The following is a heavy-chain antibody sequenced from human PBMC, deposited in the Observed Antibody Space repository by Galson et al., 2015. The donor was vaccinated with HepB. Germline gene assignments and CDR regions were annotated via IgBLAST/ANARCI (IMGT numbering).Heavy chain of an antibody. D-gene: IGHD3-22*01. J-gene: IGHJ4*02. Sequence: RQRPGKGLEWIGYIFYTGSTYYNPSLKSRVSMSVDTSKNQFSLELSSVTAADTAMYYCARDRYYYDSAGYDRYFDYWGQGTLVTVSS. CDR3: ARDRYYYDSAGYDRYFDY. CDR2: IFYTGST. V-gene: IGHV4-28*03.